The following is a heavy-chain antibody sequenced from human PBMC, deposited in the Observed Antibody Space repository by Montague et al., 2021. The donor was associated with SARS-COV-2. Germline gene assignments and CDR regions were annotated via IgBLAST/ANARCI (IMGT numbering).Heavy chain of an antibody. CDR1: GGSISSGGYY. V-gene: IGHV4-31*03. D-gene: IGHD4-11*01. J-gene: IGHJ5*02. Sequence: TLSLTCTVSGGSISSGGYYWSRIRQHPGKGLEWIGYIYYSGSTYYNPSLKSRVTISVDTSKNQFSLKLSSVTAADTAVYYCARVNTVRGHWFDLWGQGTLVTVSS. CDR2: IYYSGST. CDR3: ARVNTVRGHWFDL.